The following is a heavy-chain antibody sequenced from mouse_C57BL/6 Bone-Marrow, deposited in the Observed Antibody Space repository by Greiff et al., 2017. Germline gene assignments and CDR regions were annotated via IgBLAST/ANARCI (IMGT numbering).Heavy chain of an antibody. J-gene: IGHJ1*03. CDR3: ARLYYGNHGRYFDV. V-gene: IGHV5-15*01. D-gene: IGHD2-1*01. CDR2: ISNLAYSI. Sequence: EVKLVESGGGLVQPGGSLKLSCAASGFTFSDYGMAWVRQAPRKGPEWVAFISNLAYSIYYADTVTGRFTISRENAKNTLYLEMSSLRSEDTAMYDCARLYYGNHGRYFDVWGTGTTVTVSS. CDR1: GFTFSDYG.